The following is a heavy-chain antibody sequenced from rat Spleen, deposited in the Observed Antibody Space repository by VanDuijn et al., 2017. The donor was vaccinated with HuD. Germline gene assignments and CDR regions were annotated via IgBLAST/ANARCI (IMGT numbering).Heavy chain of an antibody. CDR3: ARGAGLQRH. V-gene: IGHV2-43*01. J-gene: IGHJ2*01. CDR2: IWPGEST. D-gene: IGHD1-4*01. Sequence: QVQLKESGPGLVQPSQTLSLTCTVSGFSLTSYHVSWVRQPPGKGPEWLGVIWPGESTAYNSLHKSLLRINRDTTKSEVFLKMNRLQTEDTATYYGARGAGLQRHWGQGVMVTVSS. CDR1: GFSLTSYH.